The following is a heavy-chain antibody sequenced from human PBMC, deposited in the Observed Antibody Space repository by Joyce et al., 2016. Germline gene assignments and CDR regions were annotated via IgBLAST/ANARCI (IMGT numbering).Heavy chain of an antibody. J-gene: IGHJ4*02. V-gene: IGHV3-74*01. CDR2: INTDCSNI. CDR3: ARDQSVAGPTTADY. Sequence: EVQLVESGGGLVQPGGSLRLSCAASGFTFSRYWMHWVRQAPGKGPVWVSRINTDCSNIIYADSVKGLFTISRDNAKNTLFLQMNSLRAEDTALYYCARDQSVAGPTTADYWGQGTLVTVSS. CDR1: GFTFSRYW. D-gene: IGHD6-19*01.